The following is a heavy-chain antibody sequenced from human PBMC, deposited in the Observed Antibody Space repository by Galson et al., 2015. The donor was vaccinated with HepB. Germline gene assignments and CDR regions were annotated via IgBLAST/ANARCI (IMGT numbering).Heavy chain of an antibody. V-gene: IGHV3-30*03. CDR2: MSFDGSSK. J-gene: IGHJ4*02. D-gene: IGHD3-10*01. CDR3: ARGGSGSLRTGIQRPFDY. CDR1: GFTFSAYA. Sequence: SLRLSCAASGFTFSAYAMHWVRQAPGKGLECVAVMSFDGSSKYYVDSVRGRFTISRDNSNNTVYLQMNSLRPDDTGIYYCARGGSGSLRTGIQRPFDYWGQGTLVTVSS.